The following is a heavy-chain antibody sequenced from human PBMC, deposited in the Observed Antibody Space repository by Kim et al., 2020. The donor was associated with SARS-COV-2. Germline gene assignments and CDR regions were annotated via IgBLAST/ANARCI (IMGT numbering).Heavy chain of an antibody. Sequence: SQTLSLTCAISGDSVSSNSAAWNWIRQSPSRGLEWLGRTYYRSKWYNDYAVSVKSRITINPDTSKNQFSLQLNSVTPEDTAVYYCARADSSSWYQDYYYGMDVWGQGTTVTVSS. CDR1: GDSVSSNSAA. CDR2: TYYRSKWYN. D-gene: IGHD6-13*01. CDR3: ARADSSSWYQDYYYGMDV. V-gene: IGHV6-1*01. J-gene: IGHJ6*02.